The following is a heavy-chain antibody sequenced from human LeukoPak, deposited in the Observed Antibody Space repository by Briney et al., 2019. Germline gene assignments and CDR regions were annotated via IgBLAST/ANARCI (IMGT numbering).Heavy chain of an antibody. CDR1: GFTFSSYA. CDR2: ITGSGGGT. J-gene: IGHJ4*02. D-gene: IGHD3-10*01. Sequence: GGSLRLSCAASGFTFSSYAMSWVRQPPGKGLEWVSAITGSGGGTYYADSVKGRFTISRDNSKNTLHLQMNSLRAEDTAVYYCAKDLANYYGSGSYSNWGQETLVTVSS. CDR3: AKDLANYYGSGSYSN. V-gene: IGHV3-23*01.